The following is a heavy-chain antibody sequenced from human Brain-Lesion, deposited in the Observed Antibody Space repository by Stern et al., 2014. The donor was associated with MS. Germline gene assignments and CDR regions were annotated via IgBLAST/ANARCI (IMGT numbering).Heavy chain of an antibody. J-gene: IGHJ4*02. Sequence: QVQLVESGPGLVKPSETLSLTCTVSGGSISRSTYYWGWLRLSPGKGLEWIGSGYSSGSFSYNPPLKSRAPISVHMSTNQSSLPWASVPAADTGLYYCARASGLFEYWGQGVLVTVSS. V-gene: IGHV4-39*01. D-gene: IGHD3-16*01. CDR2: GYSSGSF. CDR1: GGSISRSTYY. CDR3: ARASGLFEY.